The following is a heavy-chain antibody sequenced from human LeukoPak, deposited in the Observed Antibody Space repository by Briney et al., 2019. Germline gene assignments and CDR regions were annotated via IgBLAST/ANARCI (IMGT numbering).Heavy chain of an antibody. Sequence: ASVKVSCKASGYTFTGYYMHWVRQAPGQGLEWMGWMNPNSGNTGYAQKFQGRVTMTRNTSISTAYMELSSLRSEDTAVYYCARADYYGSGVDYWGQGTLVTVSS. J-gene: IGHJ4*02. CDR1: GYTFTGYY. CDR3: ARADYYGSGVDY. CDR2: MNPNSGNT. D-gene: IGHD3-10*01. V-gene: IGHV1-8*02.